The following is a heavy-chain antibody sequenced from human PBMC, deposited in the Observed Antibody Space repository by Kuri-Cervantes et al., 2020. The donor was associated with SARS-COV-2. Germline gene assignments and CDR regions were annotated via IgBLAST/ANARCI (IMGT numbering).Heavy chain of an antibody. J-gene: IGHJ6*03. D-gene: IGHD4-17*01. CDR2: INWNGGST. CDR1: GFTFADYG. CDR3: ARVSTATNGPGTRNYCYYYMDV. V-gene: IGHV3-20*01. Sequence: GGSLRLSCAASGFTFADYGMSWVRQAPGKGLEWVSDINWNGGSTGYADSVKGRFTISSDNTKNSLYLQMNSLRAEDTASYHCARVSTATNGPGTRNYCYYYMDVWGKGTTVTVSS.